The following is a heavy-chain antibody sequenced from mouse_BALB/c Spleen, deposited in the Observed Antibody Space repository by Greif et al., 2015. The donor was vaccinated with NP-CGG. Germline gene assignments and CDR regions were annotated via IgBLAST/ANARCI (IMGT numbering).Heavy chain of an antibody. CDR1: GYTFTSYW. D-gene: IGHD1-2*01. J-gene: IGHJ3*01. CDR3: TSLTTAREAY. CDR2: IYPGSGST. V-gene: IGHV1S22*01. Sequence: LQQSGSELVRPGASVKLSCKASGYTFTSYWMHWVKQRPGQGLEWIGNIYPGSGSTNYDEKFKSKATLTVDTSSSPAYMQLSSLTSEDSAVYYCTSLTTAREAYWGQGTLVTVSA.